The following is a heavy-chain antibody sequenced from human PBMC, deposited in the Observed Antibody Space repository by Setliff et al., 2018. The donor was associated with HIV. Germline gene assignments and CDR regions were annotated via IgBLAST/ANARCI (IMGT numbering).Heavy chain of an antibody. CDR2: MHYSGNT. CDR1: GGSISSSSYF. D-gene: IGHD3-22*01. V-gene: IGHV4-39*07. CDR3: ARDMTYYYDTTGSLGWFDL. Sequence: LSLTCTVSGGSISSSSYFWSWIRQSPGKGLEWIGTMHYSGNTYYNLSLKSRVTISVDTSKNQSSLKLRSVTAADTAIYYCARDMTYYYDTTGSLGWFDLWGQGTLVTVSS. J-gene: IGHJ5*02.